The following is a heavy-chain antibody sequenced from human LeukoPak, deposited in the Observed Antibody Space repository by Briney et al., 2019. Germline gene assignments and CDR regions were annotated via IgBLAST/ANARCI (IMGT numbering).Heavy chain of an antibody. D-gene: IGHD3-22*01. V-gene: IGHV4-61*01. J-gene: IGHJ4*02. CDR2: IYYSGST. CDR1: GGSVSSGSYY. CDR3: ARVQVQYYYDSSGYSMDY. Sequence: SETLSLTCTVSGGSVSSGSYYWSWIRQPPGKGLEWIGYIYYSGSTNYNPSLESRVTISVDTSKNQFSLKLSSVTAADTAVYYCARVQVQYYYDSSGYSMDYWGQGTLVTVSS.